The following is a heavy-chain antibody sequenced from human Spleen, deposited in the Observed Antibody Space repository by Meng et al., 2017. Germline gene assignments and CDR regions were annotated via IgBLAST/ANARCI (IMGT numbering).Heavy chain of an antibody. V-gene: IGHV4-34*01. Sequence: QVHVQQVGAGLLKPSETLSLSFVVSGGSFSDCYWSLIRQPPGKGLEWIGEINHSGSTNYNPSLESRATISVDTSQNNLSLKLSSVTAADSAVYYCARGPTTMAHDFDYWGQGTLVTVSS. CDR3: ARGPTTMAHDFDY. D-gene: IGHD4-11*01. CDR2: INHSGST. J-gene: IGHJ4*02. CDR1: GGSFSDCY.